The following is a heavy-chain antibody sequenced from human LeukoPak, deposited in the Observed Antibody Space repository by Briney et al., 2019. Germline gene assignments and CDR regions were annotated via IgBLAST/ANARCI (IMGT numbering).Heavy chain of an antibody. CDR1: GGSIGFYY. D-gene: IGHD3-10*01. V-gene: IGHV4-59*01. CDR3: ARSIKRGLFDY. Sequence: SETLSLTCTVSGGSIGFYYWNWIRQPPGKGLEWSGCVYYNGSSNYNPSLKSRVAISVDTSKIQFSLKLSSVTAADTAVYYCARSIKRGLFDYWGQGSLVTVSS. J-gene: IGHJ4*02. CDR2: VYYNGSS.